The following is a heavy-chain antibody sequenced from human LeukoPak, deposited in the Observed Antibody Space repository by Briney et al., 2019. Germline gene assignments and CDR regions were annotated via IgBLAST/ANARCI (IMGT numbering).Heavy chain of an antibody. CDR2: INPNSGGT. D-gene: IGHD5-18*01. V-gene: IGHV1-2*02. CDR3: ARDFRAAMVSDWFDP. CDR1: GYTFTGYY. Sequence: ASVKVSCKASGYTFTGYYMHWVRQAPRQGLEWVGWINPNSGGTNYAQKFQGRVTMTRDTPISTAYMELSRLRSDDTAVYYCARDFRAAMVSDWFDPWGQGTLVTVSS. J-gene: IGHJ5*02.